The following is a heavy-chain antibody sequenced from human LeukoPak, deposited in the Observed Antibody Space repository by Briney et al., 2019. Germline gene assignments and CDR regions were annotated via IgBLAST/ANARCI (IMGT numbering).Heavy chain of an antibody. J-gene: IGHJ3*02. CDR1: GFTFSSYG. Sequence: GGSLRLSCAASGFTFSSYGMHWVRQAPGKGLEWVSYISSSGSTIYYADSVKGRFTISRDNAKNSLYLQMNSLRAEDTAVYYCARISRMITFGGVIVPDAFDIWGQGTMVTVSS. V-gene: IGHV3-48*04. D-gene: IGHD3-16*02. CDR3: ARISRMITFGGVIVPDAFDI. CDR2: ISSSGSTI.